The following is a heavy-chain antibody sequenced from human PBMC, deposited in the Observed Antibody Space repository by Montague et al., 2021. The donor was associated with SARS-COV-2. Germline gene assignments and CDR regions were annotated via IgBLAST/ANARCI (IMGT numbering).Heavy chain of an antibody. Sequence: SETLSLTCAVYGGSFSGYYWSWIRQPPGKGLEWIGEINHSGSTNYTPSLKSRVAISVDTSKNQLSLKLSSVTAADTAVYYCARDDPYCTNGVCYTGNWFDPWGQGTLVTVSS. CDR2: INHSGST. CDR1: GGSFSGYY. V-gene: IGHV4-34*01. CDR3: ARDDPYCTNGVCYTGNWFDP. D-gene: IGHD2-8*01. J-gene: IGHJ5*02.